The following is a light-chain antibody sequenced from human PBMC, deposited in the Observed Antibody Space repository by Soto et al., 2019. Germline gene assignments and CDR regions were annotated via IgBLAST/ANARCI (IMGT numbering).Light chain of an antibody. Sequence: EIVLTHSPGTLSLSPGERATLSCRASLTISDNYLAWYQQKAGQAPRLVIYDASRRATGIPDRFSASGSVTDFTLTISRLEPEDFAVYYCQQYSMAPLTFGQGTKVEV. V-gene: IGKV3-20*01. CDR1: LTISDNY. CDR3: QQYSMAPLT. CDR2: DAS. J-gene: IGKJ1*01.